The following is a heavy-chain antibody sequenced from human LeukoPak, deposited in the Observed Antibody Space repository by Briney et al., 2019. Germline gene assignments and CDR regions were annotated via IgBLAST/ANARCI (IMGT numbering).Heavy chain of an antibody. J-gene: IGHJ6*03. Sequence: GGSLRLSCAASGFTVSSNYMSWVRQAPGKGLEWVSVIYSGGSTYYADSVKGRFTISRDNSKNTLYLQMNSLRAEDTAVYYCAKVGKTENYYGSGRFSYYYYMDVWGKGTTVTISS. V-gene: IGHV3-66*02. CDR2: IYSGGST. CDR1: GFTVSSNY. CDR3: AKVGKTENYYGSGRFSYYYYMDV. D-gene: IGHD3-10*01.